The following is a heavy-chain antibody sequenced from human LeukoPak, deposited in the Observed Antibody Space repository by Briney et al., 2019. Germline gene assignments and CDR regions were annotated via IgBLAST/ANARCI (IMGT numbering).Heavy chain of an antibody. CDR1: GGTFSIYA. Sequence: SVNVSCKASGGTFSIYAISWVRQAPGQGLEWMGGIIPIFGTANYTQKFQGRVTITTDESTSTAYMELSSLRSEDTAVYYCARVWSGYYSAFDYWGQGTLVTVSS. V-gene: IGHV1-69*05. D-gene: IGHD3-3*01. CDR2: IIPIFGTA. J-gene: IGHJ4*02. CDR3: ARVWSGYYSAFDY.